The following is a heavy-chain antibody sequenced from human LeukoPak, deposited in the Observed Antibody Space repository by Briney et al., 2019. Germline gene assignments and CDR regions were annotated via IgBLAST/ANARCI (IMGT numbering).Heavy chain of an antibody. Sequence: PSETLSLTCTISDGSISSYYWNWVRQSPGKGLEWIGHIHYSGSTHYNPSLQSRVSISIDTSKNHFSLNLRSVTAADTAVYYCARCGHFDTSGYFVVDYWGQGTLVTVSS. D-gene: IGHD3-22*01. J-gene: IGHJ4*02. V-gene: IGHV4-59*01. CDR1: DGSISSYY. CDR2: IHYSGST. CDR3: ARCGHFDTSGYFVVDY.